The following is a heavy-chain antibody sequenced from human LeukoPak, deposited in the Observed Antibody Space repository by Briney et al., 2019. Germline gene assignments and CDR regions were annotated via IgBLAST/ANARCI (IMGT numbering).Heavy chain of an antibody. CDR1: GFTFSSYS. D-gene: IGHD6-19*01. CDR2: ISSSSSTI. Sequence: GGSLRLSCAASGFTFSSYSMNWVRQAPGQGLEWVSYISSSSSTIYYADSVKGRFTISRDSAKNSLYLQMNSLRAEDTAVYYCARVLYSSGWYGDHYWGQGTLVTVSS. J-gene: IGHJ4*02. V-gene: IGHV3-48*01. CDR3: ARVLYSSGWYGDHY.